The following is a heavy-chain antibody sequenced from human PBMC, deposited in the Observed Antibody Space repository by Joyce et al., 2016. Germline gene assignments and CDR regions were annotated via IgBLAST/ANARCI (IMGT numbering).Heavy chain of an antibody. V-gene: IGHV4-39*07. CDR1: GGSISSNYYF. CDR3: ARALSDYYDATGFQNWFDP. D-gene: IGHD3-22*01. CDR2: VSSSGSA. Sequence: QLQLQESGPGLVKPSETLSLTCSVSGGSISSNYYFCGWIRQPRGKGLEWIGTVSSSGSAHYSPSLESRLTIFLDTSKNHFSLRLGSVTAADSAVYYCARALSDYYDATGFQNWFDPWGQGTLVTVSS. J-gene: IGHJ5*02.